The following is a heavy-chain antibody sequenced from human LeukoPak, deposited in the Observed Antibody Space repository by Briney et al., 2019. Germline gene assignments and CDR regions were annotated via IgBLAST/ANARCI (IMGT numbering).Heavy chain of an antibody. CDR1: GYTFTGYY. CDR2: INPNSGGT. V-gene: IGHV1-2*02. CDR3: ARDRSDNWNYAGGFDY. Sequence: ASVKVSCKASGYTFTGYYMHWVRQAPGQGLEWMGWINPNSGGTNYAQKFQGRVTMTRDTSISTAYMELSRLRSDDTAVYYCARDRSDNWNYAGGFDYWGQGTLVTVSS. D-gene: IGHD1-7*01. J-gene: IGHJ4*02.